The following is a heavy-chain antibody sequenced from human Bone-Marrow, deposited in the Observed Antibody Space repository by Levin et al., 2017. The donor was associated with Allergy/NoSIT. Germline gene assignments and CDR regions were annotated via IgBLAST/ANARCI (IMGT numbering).Heavy chain of an antibody. CDR1: GYTFTSYG. CDR3: AREADIVAMVNYQYGLDV. V-gene: IGHV1-18*01. D-gene: IGHD5-12*01. J-gene: IGHJ6*02. CDR2: IRPYNGDT. Sequence: GASVKVSCEVFGYTFTSYGLSWVRQAPGQGLEWVGWIRPYNGDTKYAQKFQGRVTLTTDTSTSTVYMELRSLGSDDTAVYYWAREADIVAMVNYQYGLDVWGQGTPVTVSS.